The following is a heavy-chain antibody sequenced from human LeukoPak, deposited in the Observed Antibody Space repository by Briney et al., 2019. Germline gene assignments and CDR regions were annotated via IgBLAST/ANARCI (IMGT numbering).Heavy chain of an antibody. Sequence: PSETLSLTCTVSGGSISSYYWSWIRQPPGKGLEWIGYIYYSGSTNCNPSLKSRVTISVDTSKNQFSLKLSSVTAADTAVYYCARGRDYFDYWGQGTLVTVSS. CDR3: ARGRDYFDY. J-gene: IGHJ4*02. V-gene: IGHV4-59*01. CDR1: GGSISSYY. CDR2: IYYSGST.